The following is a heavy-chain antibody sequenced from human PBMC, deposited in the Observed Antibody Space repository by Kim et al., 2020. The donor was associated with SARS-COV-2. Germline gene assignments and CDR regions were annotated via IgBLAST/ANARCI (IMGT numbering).Heavy chain of an antibody. J-gene: IGHJ6*02. Sequence: GGSLRLSCAASGFTFDDYGMSWVRQAPGKGLEWVSGINWNGGSTGYADSVKGRFTISRDNAKNSLYLQMNSLRAEDTALYHCARRMANYGDYSYGMDVWGQGTTVTVSS. CDR3: ARRMANYGDYSYGMDV. CDR1: GFTFDDYG. V-gene: IGHV3-20*01. CDR2: INWNGGST. D-gene: IGHD4-17*01.